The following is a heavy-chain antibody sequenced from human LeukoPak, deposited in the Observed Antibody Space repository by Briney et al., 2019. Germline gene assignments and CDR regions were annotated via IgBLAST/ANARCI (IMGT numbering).Heavy chain of an antibody. J-gene: IGHJ4*02. D-gene: IGHD5-18*01. CDR3: ETYTAMVSGFDY. CDR2: ISAYNGNT. CDR1: GYTFTSYG. Sequence: ASVKVSCKASGYTFTSYGISWVRQAPGQGLEWMGWISAYNGNTNYAQKLQGRVTMTTDTSTSTAYMELRSLRSDDTAVYYCETYTAMVSGFDYWGQGTLVTVSS. V-gene: IGHV1-18*01.